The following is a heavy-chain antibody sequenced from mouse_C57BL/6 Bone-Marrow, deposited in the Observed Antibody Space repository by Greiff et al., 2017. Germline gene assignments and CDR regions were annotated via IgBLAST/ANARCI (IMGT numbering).Heavy chain of an antibody. Sequence: DVKLQESGPELVKPGASVKMSCKASGYTFTDYNLHWVKQSHGKSLEWIGYINPNNGGTSYNQKFKGKATLTVNKSSSTAYMELRSLTSEDSAVYYCARAAQATCAMDYWGQGTSVTVSS. CDR2: INPNNGGT. CDR3: ARAAQATCAMDY. D-gene: IGHD3-2*02. CDR1: GYTFTDYN. V-gene: IGHV1-22*01. J-gene: IGHJ4*01.